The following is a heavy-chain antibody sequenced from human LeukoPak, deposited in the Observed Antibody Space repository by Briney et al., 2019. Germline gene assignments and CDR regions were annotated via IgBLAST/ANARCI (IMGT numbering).Heavy chain of an antibody. CDR1: GFTFSSYW. CDR2: IKQDGSEK. V-gene: IGHV3-7*01. Sequence: PGGSLRLSCVASGFTFSSYWMSWVRQAPGKGLEWVANIKQDGSEKNYVDSVRGRFTISRDTAENSLYLQMNSLRAEDTAVYYCARVGWFGELTRHPVGDSWGQGTLVTVSS. CDR3: ARVGWFGELTRHPVGDS. J-gene: IGHJ4*02. D-gene: IGHD3-10*01.